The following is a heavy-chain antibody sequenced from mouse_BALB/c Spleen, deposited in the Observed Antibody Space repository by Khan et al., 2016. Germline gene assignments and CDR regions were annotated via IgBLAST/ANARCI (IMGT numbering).Heavy chain of an antibody. J-gene: IGHJ2*01. CDR1: GYTFTNFG. Sequence: QIQLVQSGPELKKPGETVKISCKASGYTFTNFGINWVRQAPGKGLEWMDWINTNTGETTYADDFKGRFAFSLETSASTAYLQIHNLKNEDTATYCCGTGITTVIDTRRHYWGQGTTLTVSS. V-gene: IGHV9-3-1*01. D-gene: IGHD1-1*01. CDR3: GTGITTVIDTRRHY. CDR2: INTNTGET.